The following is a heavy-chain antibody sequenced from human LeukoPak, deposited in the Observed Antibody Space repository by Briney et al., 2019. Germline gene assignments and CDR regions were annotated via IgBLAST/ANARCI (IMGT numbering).Heavy chain of an antibody. CDR3: AKDIWAAARKNWFDP. CDR1: GFTFSSYA. J-gene: IGHJ5*02. CDR2: ISGSGSST. V-gene: IGHV3-23*01. D-gene: IGHD6-13*01. Sequence: GGSPRLSWAASGFTFSSYAMSWVRQAPGKGLEWVSTISGSGSSTYYADSVKGRFTISRDNSKNTLYLQMNSLRAEDTAVYYCAKDIWAAARKNWFDPWGQGTLVTVSS.